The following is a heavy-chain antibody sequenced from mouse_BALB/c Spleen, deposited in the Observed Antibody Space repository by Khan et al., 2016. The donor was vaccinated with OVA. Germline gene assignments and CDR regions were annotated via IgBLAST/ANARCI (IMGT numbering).Heavy chain of an antibody. CDR2: ISSGSNTI. J-gene: IGHJ4*01. CDR1: GFTFSNFG. Sequence: EVELVESGGGLVQPGGSRKLSCAASGFTFSNFGMHWVRQAPEKGLEWVAYISSGSNTINYAETVKGRFTISRDTSKNTLFLQLTSLRSEDTAMYYCARRKIFDGYYGGAMDYWGQGTSVTVSS. D-gene: IGHD2-3*01. CDR3: ARRKIFDGYYGGAMDY. V-gene: IGHV5-17*02.